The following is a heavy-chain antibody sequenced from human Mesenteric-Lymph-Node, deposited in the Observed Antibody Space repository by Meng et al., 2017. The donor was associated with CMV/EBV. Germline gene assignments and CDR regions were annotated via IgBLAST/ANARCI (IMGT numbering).Heavy chain of an antibody. CDR1: GFSLSTSGLC. CDR3: AHSSGIAAAGPFYFDY. CDR2: NYWDDDK. J-gene: IGHJ4*02. D-gene: IGHD6-13*01. Sequence: QITLKESGPTLVKPTQTLTLTFTFSGFSLSTSGLCVGWIRQPPGRALEWLALNYWDDDKRYSPSLKSRLTITKDTSKNQVVLTMTNMDPVDTATYYCAHSSGIAAAGPFYFDYWGQGTLVTVSS. V-gene: IGHV2-5*02.